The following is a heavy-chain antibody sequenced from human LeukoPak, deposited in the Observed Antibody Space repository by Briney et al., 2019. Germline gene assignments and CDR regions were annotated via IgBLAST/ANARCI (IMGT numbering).Heavy chain of an antibody. Sequence: PGGSLRLSCAASGFTFSSYGMHWVRQAPGKGLEWVAFIRYDGSNKYYADSVKGRFTIYRDNSKNTLYLQMNRLRAEDTAVYYGAKDRYGDYDGSAVLDYWGQGTLVTVSS. CDR3: AKDRYGDYDGSAVLDY. CDR2: IRYDGSNK. D-gene: IGHD4-17*01. J-gene: IGHJ4*02. V-gene: IGHV3-30*02. CDR1: GFTFSSYG.